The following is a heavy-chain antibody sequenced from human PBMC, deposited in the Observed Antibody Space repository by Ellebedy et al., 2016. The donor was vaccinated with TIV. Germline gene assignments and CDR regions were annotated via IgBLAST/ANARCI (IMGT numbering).Heavy chain of an antibody. CDR3: ARVVWQLPVSYAFDI. CDR2: IDYSGST. CDR1: GGSISPYY. Sequence: MPSETLSLTCTVSGGSISPYYWSWIRQPPGKGLEWIGYIDYSGSTNYNPSLKSRITISVDTSKNQFSLKLSSVTAADTAVYYCARVVWQLPVSYAFDIWGQGTMVTVSS. J-gene: IGHJ3*02. V-gene: IGHV4-59*01. D-gene: IGHD2-15*01.